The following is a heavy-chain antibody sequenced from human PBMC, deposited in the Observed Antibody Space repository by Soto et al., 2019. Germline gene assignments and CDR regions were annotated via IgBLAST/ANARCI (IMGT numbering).Heavy chain of an antibody. CDR2: ISAYNTNT. V-gene: IGHV1-18*01. CDR3: ARDTPPTDY. Sequence: QVQLVQSGAEVKKPGASVKVSCKTSGYTFTSYHISWVRQAPGQGLEWMGWISAYNTNTNYPQKFQGRVTMPTDTLTSTAYMEPRSLRSDDTAVYYCARDTPPTDYWGQGTLVTVSS. J-gene: IGHJ4*02. CDR1: GYTFTSYH.